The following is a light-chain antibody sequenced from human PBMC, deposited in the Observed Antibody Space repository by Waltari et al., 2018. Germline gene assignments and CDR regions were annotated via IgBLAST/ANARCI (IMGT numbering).Light chain of an antibody. Sequence: SDELTQPPSASASPGQTARSNCSGDALTTQYGNWYQKKPGQAPVLVMNKNTKRPSGIPDRFSGSTSGTTVSLIISGVQAEDEGQYYCQSADYSGTYVTFGGGTRLTVL. CDR3: QSADYSGTYVT. V-gene: IGLV3-25*03. J-gene: IGLJ2*01. CDR1: ALTTQY. CDR2: KNT.